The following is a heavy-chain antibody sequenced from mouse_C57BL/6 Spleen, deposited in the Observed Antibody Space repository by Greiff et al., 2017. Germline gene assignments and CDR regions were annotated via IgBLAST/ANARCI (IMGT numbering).Heavy chain of an antibody. CDR3: ARSGILRSVATTDYYAMDY. CDR2: IYPRSGNT. J-gene: IGHJ4*01. V-gene: IGHV1-81*01. Sequence: QVQLQQSGAELARPGASVKLSCKASGYTFTSYGISWVQQRTGQGLEWIGEIYPRSGNTYYNEKFKGKATLTADKSSSTAYMELRSLTSEDSAVYFCARSGILRSVATTDYYAMDYWGQGTSVTVSS. D-gene: IGHD1-1*01. CDR1: GYTFTSYG.